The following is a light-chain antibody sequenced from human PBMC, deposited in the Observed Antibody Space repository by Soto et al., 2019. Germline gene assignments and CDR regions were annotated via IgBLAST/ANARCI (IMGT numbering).Light chain of an antibody. Sequence: VLSQSPAILSLSPGERATLSCSASQSVPSTYFAWYQQKAGQPPRLLISGTSNRATGIPDRFSGSGSGTDFTLTISSLQSEDFAVYYCQQYDDWPPRITFGQGTRLEIK. J-gene: IGKJ5*01. V-gene: IGKV3-20*01. CDR1: QSVPSTY. CDR3: QQYDDWPPRIT. CDR2: GTS.